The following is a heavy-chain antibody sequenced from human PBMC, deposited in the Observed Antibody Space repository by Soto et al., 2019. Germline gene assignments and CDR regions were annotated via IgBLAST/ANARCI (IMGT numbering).Heavy chain of an antibody. CDR1: GFTFDSHT. V-gene: IGHV3-30*04. D-gene: IGHD6-13*01. J-gene: IGHJ4*02. CDR3: ARTYSSSWNYFDY. Sequence: QVQLVESGGGVVQPGRSLRLSCAASGFTFDSHTMHWVRQAPGKGLEWVALISFDGSLKYDADSVKGRFTISRDNFKNTLFLEMNRLRAEDTGVYYCARTYSSSWNYFDYWGQGTLVTVSS. CDR2: ISFDGSLK.